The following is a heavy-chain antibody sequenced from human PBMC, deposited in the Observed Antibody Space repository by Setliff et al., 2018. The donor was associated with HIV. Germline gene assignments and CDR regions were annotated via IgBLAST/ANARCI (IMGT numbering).Heavy chain of an antibody. D-gene: IGHD1-7*01. Sequence: SETLSLTCTVSGGSISSSSYYWGWIRQPPGKGLEWIGSIYYSGSTYYNPSRKSRVTISVDTSKNQFSLKLSSVTAADTAVYYCARDRYTWNYGKNYMDVWGKGTTVTVSS. J-gene: IGHJ6*03. CDR2: IYYSGST. CDR3: ARDRYTWNYGKNYMDV. CDR1: GGSISSSSYY. V-gene: IGHV4-39*02.